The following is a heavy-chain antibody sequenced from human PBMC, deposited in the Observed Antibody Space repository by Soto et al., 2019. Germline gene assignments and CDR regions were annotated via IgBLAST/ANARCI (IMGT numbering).Heavy chain of an antibody. V-gene: IGHV3-64D*06. J-gene: IGHJ3*02. CDR3: VKGGETYYYDGDAFDI. D-gene: IGHD3-22*01. Sequence: PGGSLRLSCAASGFTFSSYAMSWVRQAPGKGLEYVSAISSNGGSTYYADSVKGRFTISRDNSKNTLFLQMSSLRPEDTAVYYCVKGGETYYYDGDAFDIWGQGTVVTVSS. CDR2: ISSNGGST. CDR1: GFTFSSYA.